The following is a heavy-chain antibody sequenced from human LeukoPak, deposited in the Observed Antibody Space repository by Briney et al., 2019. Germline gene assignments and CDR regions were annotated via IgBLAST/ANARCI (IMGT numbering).Heavy chain of an antibody. Sequence: GASLRLSCAASGFTFSSHAMHWVRQDPGKGLEWVAVISYHGIDRYYADSVKGRFTISRDNTTSTLYLQMNSLGTEDTAVYFCARAVFDENLDYWGQGVLVTVSS. J-gene: IGHJ4*02. V-gene: IGHV3-30*04. D-gene: IGHD3-10*02. CDR1: GFTFSSHA. CDR3: ARAVFDENLDY. CDR2: ISYHGIDR.